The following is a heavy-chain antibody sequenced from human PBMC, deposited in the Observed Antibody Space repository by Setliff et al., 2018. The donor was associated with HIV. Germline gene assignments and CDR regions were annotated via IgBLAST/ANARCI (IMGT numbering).Heavy chain of an antibody. Sequence: SETLSLTCAVYGGSFSDYYWSWIRQPPGKGLEWIGSIYYSGSTYYNPSLKSRVTISVDTSKNQFSLKLSSVTAADTAVYYCARHVDGSGRVDYWGRGTLVTVSS. CDR3: ARHVDGSGRVDY. V-gene: IGHV4-34*01. CDR2: IYYSGST. D-gene: IGHD6-19*01. CDR1: GGSFSDYY. J-gene: IGHJ4*02.